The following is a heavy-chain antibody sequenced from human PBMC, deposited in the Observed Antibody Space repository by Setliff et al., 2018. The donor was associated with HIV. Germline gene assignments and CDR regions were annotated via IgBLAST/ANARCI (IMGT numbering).Heavy chain of an antibody. CDR2: MYYTGST. CDR3: ARDGPALYDSGIRY. D-gene: IGHD3-10*01. J-gene: IGHJ4*02. CDR1: GDSLSFYY. Sequence: SETLSLTCTVSGDSLSFYYWSWIRQPPGKGLEWIGYMYYTGSTNYNPSLKSRVTISVDTSKNQFSLKLSSVTAADTAVYYCARDGPALYDSGIRYWGQGSLVTVSS. V-gene: IGHV4-59*01.